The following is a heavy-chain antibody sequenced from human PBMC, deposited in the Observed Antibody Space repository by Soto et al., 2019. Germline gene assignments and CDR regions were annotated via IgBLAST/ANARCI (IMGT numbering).Heavy chain of an antibody. CDR2: IYYDWST. J-gene: IGHJ4*02. D-gene: IGHD2-15*01. Sequence: ETLPLTCPVSGVSINSNNYYWAWIRQPPGKGLAWIASIYYDWSTYYNPSLKSRVSISVDTSKNHFSLKLSSATAADTAVYYCEKVVVAATRHTDFDSWGQGTLVTVSS. V-gene: IGHV4-39*02. CDR1: GVSINSNNYY. CDR3: EKVVVAATRHTDFDS.